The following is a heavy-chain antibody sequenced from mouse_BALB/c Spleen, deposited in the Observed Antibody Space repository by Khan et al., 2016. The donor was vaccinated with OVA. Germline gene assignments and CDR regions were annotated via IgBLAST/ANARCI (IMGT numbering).Heavy chain of an antibody. CDR1: GFSLTNYG. V-gene: IGHV2-6-1*01. Sequence: QVRLQQSGPGLVAPSQSLSITCTISGFSLTNYGVHWLRQPPGRGLEWLVVIWSDGSTTYNSALKSRLSISKDNSKSQVFLKMNSLQTDDTAMYYCGRQPYYHYNIMDYWGQGTSVTVSS. D-gene: IGHD2-10*01. CDR2: IWSDGST. J-gene: IGHJ4*01. CDR3: GRQPYYHYNIMDY.